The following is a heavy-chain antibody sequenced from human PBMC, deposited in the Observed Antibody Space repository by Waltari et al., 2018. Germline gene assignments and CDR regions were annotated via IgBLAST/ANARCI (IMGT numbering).Heavy chain of an antibody. CDR3: ARRDCSGGSCHAFDI. CDR1: GFTFSSYW. D-gene: IGHD2-15*01. Sequence: EVQLVESGGGLVQPGGSLRLSCAASGFTFSSYWMHWVRQAPGKGLVWVSRINSDGSSTSYADSVKGRFTISRDNAKNTLYLQMNSLRAEDTAVYYCARRDCSGGSCHAFDIWGQGTMVTVSS. J-gene: IGHJ3*02. CDR2: INSDGSST. V-gene: IGHV3-74*01.